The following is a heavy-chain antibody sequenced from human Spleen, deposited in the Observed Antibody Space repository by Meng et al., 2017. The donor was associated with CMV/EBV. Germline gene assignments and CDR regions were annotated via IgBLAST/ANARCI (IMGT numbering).Heavy chain of an antibody. D-gene: IGHD6-13*01. Sequence: SCKAFGGTFSSSAFTWVRQAPGQGLEWMGGFIPILDRINYAQKFEGRVTITTDESTNTAYMELSSLRFEDTAVYYCASGAFISRCFAYWGQGSLVTVSS. V-gene: IGHV1-69*05. CDR1: GGTFSSSA. CDR2: FIPILDRI. CDR3: ASGAFISRCFAY. J-gene: IGHJ4*02.